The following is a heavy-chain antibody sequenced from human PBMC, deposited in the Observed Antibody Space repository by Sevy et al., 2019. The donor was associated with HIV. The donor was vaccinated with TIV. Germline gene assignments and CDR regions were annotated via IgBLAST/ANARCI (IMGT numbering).Heavy chain of an antibody. CDR2: ISGSGGST. J-gene: IGHJ5*02. V-gene: IGHV3-23*01. D-gene: IGHD2-2*01. CDR1: GFTFSSYA. CDR3: AKDQRAMPENWFDP. Sequence: GGSLRLSCAASGFTFSSYAMSWVRQAPGKGLEWVSAISGSGGSTYYADSVKGRFTIHRDNSKNTLYLQMNSLRAEDTAVYYCAKDQRAMPENWFDPWGQGTLVTVSS.